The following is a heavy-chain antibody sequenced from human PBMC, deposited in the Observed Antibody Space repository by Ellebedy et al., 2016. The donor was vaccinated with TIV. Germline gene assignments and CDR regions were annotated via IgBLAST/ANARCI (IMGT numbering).Heavy chain of an antibody. Sequence: GGSLRLSCAASGFTFNSRWIHWVRQAPGKGLVWVSHINSDGTITTYADSVKGRFTISRDNSKNTLYLQMNSLRAEDTAVYYCTRDDHYGLDVWGQGTTVIVSS. V-gene: IGHV3-74*01. J-gene: IGHJ6*02. CDR3: TRDDHYGLDV. CDR2: INSDGTIT. CDR1: GFTFNSRW.